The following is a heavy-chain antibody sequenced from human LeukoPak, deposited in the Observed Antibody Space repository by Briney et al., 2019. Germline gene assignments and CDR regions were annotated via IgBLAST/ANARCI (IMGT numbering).Heavy chain of an antibody. CDR2: IYSSGSS. J-gene: IGHJ4*02. CDR1: GGSISNYH. Sequence: PSETLSLTCTVSGGSISNYHWSWIRQPPGKGLEWIAYIYSSGSSHYNPSLQSRVTISVDTSNSLFSLKLSSVTAADTAVYYCARHKGYDLLTGFYLFDFWGQGFLVTVSS. CDR3: ARHKGYDLLTGFYLFDF. D-gene: IGHD3-9*01. V-gene: IGHV4-59*08.